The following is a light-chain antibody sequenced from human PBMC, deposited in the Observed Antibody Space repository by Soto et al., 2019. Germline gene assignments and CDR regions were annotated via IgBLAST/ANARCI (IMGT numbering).Light chain of an antibody. CDR1: QSVSSN. CDR3: HQYYNWPRT. CDR2: GAS. J-gene: IGKJ1*01. V-gene: IGKV3-15*01. Sequence: EIVMTQSPVTLSVSPGERATLSCRASQSVSSNLAWYQQKPGQAPRLLIYGASTRATGIPARFSGSESGTEFTLTISSLQSEDFAVYYCHQYYNWPRTFCQGTKVEIK.